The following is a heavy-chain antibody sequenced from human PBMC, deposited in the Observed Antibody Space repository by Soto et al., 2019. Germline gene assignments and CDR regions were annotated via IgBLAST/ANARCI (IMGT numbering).Heavy chain of an antibody. J-gene: IGHJ4*02. CDR3: ARHEAGWYFDS. Sequence: SETLSLTCTVSRGSISSGTNYWAWIRQPPGKGLEWIANIYYSGSTFYNPSLKSRVTISLDTSRSQFSLKLRSVTAADTAVYYCARHEAGWYFDSWGQGTLVTVSS. CDR2: IYYSGST. CDR1: RGSISSGTNY. D-gene: IGHD6-25*01. V-gene: IGHV4-39*01.